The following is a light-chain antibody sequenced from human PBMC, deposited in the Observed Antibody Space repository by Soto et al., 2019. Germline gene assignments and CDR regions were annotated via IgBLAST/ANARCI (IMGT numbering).Light chain of an antibody. CDR1: QDISYY. J-gene: IGKJ5*01. CDR3: QQYDNLIT. V-gene: IGKV1-33*01. Sequence: DIQVTHSPSSLSSSVVYRVTITCQASQDISYYLNWYQQKPGKAPKLLIYDASNLETGVPSRFSGSGSGTDFTFTISSLQPEDFGTYYCQQYDNLITFGQGTRLEIK. CDR2: DAS.